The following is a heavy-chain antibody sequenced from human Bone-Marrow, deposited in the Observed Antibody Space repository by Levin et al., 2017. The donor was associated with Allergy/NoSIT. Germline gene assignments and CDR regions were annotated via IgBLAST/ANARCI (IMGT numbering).Heavy chain of an antibody. CDR1: GFTFDDYA. D-gene: IGHD1-26*01. CDR3: AKDRGAGGASTFDY. V-gene: IGHV3-43D*03. CDR2: ISWDGGST. J-gene: IGHJ4*02. Sequence: GGSLRLSCAASGFTFDDYAMHWVRQAPGKGLEWVSLISWDGGSTYYADSVKGRFTISRDNSKNSLYLQMNSLRAEDTALYYCAKDRGAGGASTFDYWGQGTLVTVSS.